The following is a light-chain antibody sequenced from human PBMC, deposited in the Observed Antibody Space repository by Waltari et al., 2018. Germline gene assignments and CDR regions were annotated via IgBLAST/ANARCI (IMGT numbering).Light chain of an antibody. CDR2: RDE. CDR3: QAWDSSAFV. Sequence: SYEVTQPPSVSVSPRQRATITCSGEKLGSKYVSWYQQKSGQSPVLVIYRDEKRPSGIPERFSGSNSGNTATLTISGTQPMDEADYYCQAWDSSAFVFGAGTKVTVL. V-gene: IGLV3-1*01. J-gene: IGLJ1*01. CDR1: KLGSKY.